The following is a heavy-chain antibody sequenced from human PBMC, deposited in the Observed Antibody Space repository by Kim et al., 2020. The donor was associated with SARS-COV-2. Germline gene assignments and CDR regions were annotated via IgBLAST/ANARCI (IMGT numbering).Heavy chain of an antibody. Sequence: GGSLRLSCAASGFTFRSYAMNWVRQAPGKGLEWVAVISYDGSNKYYADSVKGRFTISRDNSKNTLYLQMNSLRAEDTAVYYCARDRGIQLWLAGGMDVWGQGPTVTVSS. CDR3: ARDRGIQLWLAGGMDV. J-gene: IGHJ6*02. CDR1: GFTFRSYA. D-gene: IGHD5-18*01. V-gene: IGHV3-30-3*01. CDR2: ISYDGSNK.